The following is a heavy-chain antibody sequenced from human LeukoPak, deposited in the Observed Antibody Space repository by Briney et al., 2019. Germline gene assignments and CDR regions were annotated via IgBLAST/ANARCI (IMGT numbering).Heavy chain of an antibody. CDR1: GFTFSSYT. V-gene: IGHV3-48*04. CDR2: INTGSSTI. J-gene: IGHJ4*02. D-gene: IGHD5-12*01. CDR3: ARERYSGYDY. Sequence: GGSLRLSFAASGFTFSSYTMNWVRQAPGRGLEWVSYINTGSSTIYYADSVKGRFTTSRDNAKNSLFLQMDSLRAEDTAVYYCARERYSGYDYWGQGTLVTVSS.